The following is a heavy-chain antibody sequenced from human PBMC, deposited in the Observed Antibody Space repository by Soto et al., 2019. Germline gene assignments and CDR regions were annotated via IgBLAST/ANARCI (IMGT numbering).Heavy chain of an antibody. V-gene: IGHV3-30*18. CDR1: GFTFSSYG. Sequence: HPGGSLRLSCAASGFTFSSYGMHWVRQAPGKGLEWVAVISYDGSNKYYADSVKGRFTISRDNSKNTLYLQMNSLRAEDTAVYYCAKADPGDAFDIWGQGTMVTVSS. CDR3: AKADPGDAFDI. J-gene: IGHJ3*02. CDR2: ISYDGSNK.